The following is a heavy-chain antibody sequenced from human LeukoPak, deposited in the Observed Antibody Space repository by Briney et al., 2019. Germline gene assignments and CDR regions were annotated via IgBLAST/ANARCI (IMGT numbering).Heavy chain of an antibody. CDR3: ARDRVIQRASDI. J-gene: IGHJ3*02. D-gene: IGHD5-18*01. Sequence: SETLSLTCTVSGGSTSSGDYYWSWIRQPPGKGLEWIGYIYYSGSTYYNPSLKSRVTISVDTSKNQFSLKLSSVTAADTAVYYCARDRVIQRASDIWGQGTMVTVSS. CDR2: IYYSGST. CDR1: GGSTSSGDYY. V-gene: IGHV4-30-4*01.